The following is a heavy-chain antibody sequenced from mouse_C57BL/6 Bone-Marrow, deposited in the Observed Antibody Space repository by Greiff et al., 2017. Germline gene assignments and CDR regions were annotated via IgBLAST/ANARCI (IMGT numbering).Heavy chain of an antibody. V-gene: IGHV1-52*01. D-gene: IGHD2-2*01. CDR1: GYTFTSYW. J-gene: IGHJ3*01. Sequence: QVQLQQPGAELVRPGSSVKLSCKASGYTFTSYWMHWVKQRPIQGLEWIGNIDPSDSETHYNQKFKDKATLTVDKSSSTAYMQLSSLTSEDSAVYYCARRMGYEGFAYWGQGTLVTVSA. CDR2: IDPSDSET. CDR3: ARRMGYEGFAY.